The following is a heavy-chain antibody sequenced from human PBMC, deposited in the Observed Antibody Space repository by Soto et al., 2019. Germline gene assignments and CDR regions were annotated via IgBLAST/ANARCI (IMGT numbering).Heavy chain of an antibody. J-gene: IGHJ4*02. CDR2: IYPADSDT. Sequence: ADSLKLSCKDSGYPFTRNWIGWVRQMPGKGLEWMGVIYPADSDTRYNPSFQGQVTISADRSINTAYLQWSSLKASYSAMYFCARPGTDSWGQGTLVTVSS. CDR3: ARPGTDS. V-gene: IGHV5-51*01. CDR1: GYPFTRNW.